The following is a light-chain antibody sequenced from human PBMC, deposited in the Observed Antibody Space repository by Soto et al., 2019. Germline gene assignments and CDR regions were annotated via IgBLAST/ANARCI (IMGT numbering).Light chain of an antibody. J-gene: IGKJ1*01. CDR2: KAS. V-gene: IGKV1-5*03. CDR3: QPYYSYSEA. Sequence: DIQMTQSPSTLSGSVGDRVTITCRASQTISSWLAWYQQKPGKAPKLPIYKASTLESGVPSRFSGSGSGTEFTLTISSLQADDFATYYCQPYYSYSEAVGQGTKVELK. CDR1: QTISSW.